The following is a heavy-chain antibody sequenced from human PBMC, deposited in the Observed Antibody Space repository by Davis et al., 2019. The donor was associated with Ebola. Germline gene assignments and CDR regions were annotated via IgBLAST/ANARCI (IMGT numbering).Heavy chain of an antibody. D-gene: IGHD5-18*01. J-gene: IGHJ6*02. V-gene: IGHV4-34*01. Sequence: PSETLSLTCAVYGGSFSGYYWSWIRQPPGKGLEWIGEINHSGSTNYNPSLKSRVTISVDTSKNQFSLKLSSVTAADTAVYYCARASFGYSYAPPGMDVWGQGTTVTVSS. CDR1: GGSFSGYY. CDR3: ARASFGYSYAPPGMDV. CDR2: INHSGST.